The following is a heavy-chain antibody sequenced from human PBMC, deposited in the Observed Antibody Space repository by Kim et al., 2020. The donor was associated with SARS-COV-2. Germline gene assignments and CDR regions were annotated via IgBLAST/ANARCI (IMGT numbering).Heavy chain of an antibody. CDR2: INHSGST. CDR3: ARGGGVIAAAGGRSWFDP. V-gene: IGHV4-34*01. D-gene: IGHD6-13*01. J-gene: IGHJ5*02. CDR1: GGSFSGYY. Sequence: SETLSLTCAVYGGSFSGYYWSWIRQPPGKGLEWIGEINHSGSTNYNPSLKSRVTISVDTSKNQFSLKLSSVTAADTAVYYCARGGGVIAAAGGRSWFDPWGQGTLVTVSS.